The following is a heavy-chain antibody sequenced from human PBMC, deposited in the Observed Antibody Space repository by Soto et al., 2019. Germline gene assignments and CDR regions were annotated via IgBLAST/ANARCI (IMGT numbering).Heavy chain of an antibody. CDR3: ARRRDGTYALDY. CDR2: INSGGNT. V-gene: IGHV3-53*05. Sequence: GGSLRLSCAASGFGVSNNYMSWVRQAPGKGLEWVSAINSGGNTYYADSVKGRFTISRDNSKNTVYLQMTNMDPVDTATYYCARRRDGTYALDYWGQGALVTVSS. D-gene: IGHD1-26*01. J-gene: IGHJ4*02. CDR1: GFGVSNNY.